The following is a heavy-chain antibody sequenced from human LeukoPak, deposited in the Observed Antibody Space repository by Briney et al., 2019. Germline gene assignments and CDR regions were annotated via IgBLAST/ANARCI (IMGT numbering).Heavy chain of an antibody. Sequence: GGSLRLSCAASGFTVSSNYMSWVRQAPGKGLEWVSVIYSGGSTYYADSVKGRFTISRDNSKNTLYLQMNSLRAEDTAVYYCARESSSWSLGGYAFDIWGQGTMVTVSS. CDR3: ARESSSWSLGGYAFDI. D-gene: IGHD6-13*01. J-gene: IGHJ3*02. CDR2: IYSGGST. V-gene: IGHV3-66*01. CDR1: GFTVSSNY.